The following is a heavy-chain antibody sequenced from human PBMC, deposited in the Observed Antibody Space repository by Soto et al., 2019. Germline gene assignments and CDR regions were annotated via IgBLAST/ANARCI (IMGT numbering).Heavy chain of an antibody. Sequence: QVQLVQSGAEVKKPGASVKVSCKASGYTFTSYNINWVRQATGQGLEWMGWMNPNSGNTVYAQKFQGRVTMPRITSISTAYMELSSLRSEDTAVCYCARERLQFLDYWGQGTLVTVSS. V-gene: IGHV1-8*01. CDR2: MNPNSGNT. J-gene: IGHJ4*02. CDR3: ARERLQFLDY. CDR1: GYTFTSYN. D-gene: IGHD5-12*01.